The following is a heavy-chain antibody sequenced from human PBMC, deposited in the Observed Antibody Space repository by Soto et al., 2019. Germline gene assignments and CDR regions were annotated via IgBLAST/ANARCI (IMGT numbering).Heavy chain of an antibody. CDR3: ASPPGDYYYSGMDV. V-gene: IGHV1-24*01. Sequence: ASVKVSCKVSGYTLTELSMHWVRQAPGKGLEWMGGFDPEDGETIYAQKFQGRVTMTEDTSTDTAYMELSSLRSEDTAVYYCASPPGDYYYSGMDVWGQGTTVTVSS. J-gene: IGHJ6*02. D-gene: IGHD3-10*01. CDR1: GYTLTELS. CDR2: FDPEDGET.